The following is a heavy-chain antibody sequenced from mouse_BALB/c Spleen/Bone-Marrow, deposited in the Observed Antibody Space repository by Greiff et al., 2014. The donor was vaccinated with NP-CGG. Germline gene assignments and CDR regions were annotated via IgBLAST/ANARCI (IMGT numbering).Heavy chain of an antibody. V-gene: IGHV1-77*01. CDR2: IYPGSGST. CDR3: ARLDGNYRYAMDY. Sequence: QVQLKESGPELVKPGALVKMSCKASGYTFTDYVITWVKQRPGQGLEWIGEIYPGSGSTYYIEKFKGKATLTADKSSNTAYMQLGSLTAEDAAVYFCARLDGNYRYAMDYWGQGTTVTVSS. CDR1: GYTFTDYV. D-gene: IGHD2-1*01. J-gene: IGHJ4*01.